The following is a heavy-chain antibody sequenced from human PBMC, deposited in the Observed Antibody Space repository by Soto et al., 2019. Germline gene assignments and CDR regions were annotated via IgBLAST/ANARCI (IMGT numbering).Heavy chain of an antibody. CDR1: GYTFSRYG. Sequence: GASVKVSCKASGYTFSRYGIMWVRQAPGQGLEWMGWISADNGNTNSAEKLRGRLTMTTDASTTTAYMELRSLRSDDTAIYYCARDQGFRVVINCNWCEPWRRGTRGRVSS. J-gene: IGHJ5*02. D-gene: IGHD2-21*01. V-gene: IGHV1-18*01. CDR3: ARDQGFRVVINCNWCEP. CDR2: ISADNGNT.